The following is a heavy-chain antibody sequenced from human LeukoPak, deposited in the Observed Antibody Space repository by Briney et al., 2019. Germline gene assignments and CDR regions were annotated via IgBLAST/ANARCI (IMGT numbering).Heavy chain of an antibody. CDR3: SRGGANDL. D-gene: IGHD4/OR15-4a*01. CDR2: IFTSGST. J-gene: IGHJ5*02. CDR1: GGSITSDY. Sequence: PSETLSLTCTVVGGSITSDYWSWIRQPAGKGLEWIGRIFTSGSTAYNPSLKSRVTMSLDTSKNQSFLKLSSVTAADTAAYFCSRGGANDLWGQGTLVTVSS. V-gene: IGHV4-4*07.